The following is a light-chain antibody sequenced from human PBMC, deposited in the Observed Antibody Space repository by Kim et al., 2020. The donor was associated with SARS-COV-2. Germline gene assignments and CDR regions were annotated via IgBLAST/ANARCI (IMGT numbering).Light chain of an antibody. CDR3: QKYGGSPLT. V-gene: IGKV3-20*01. J-gene: IGKJ4*01. CDR2: DAS. Sequence: SPGERATHACRASQSIGSSYLAWYQQKPGQAPRLLIYDASNRATDIPDRVSGGGSGTDFTLTISRLEPEDYAVYFCQKYGGSPLTFGGGTKVEIK. CDR1: QSIGSSY.